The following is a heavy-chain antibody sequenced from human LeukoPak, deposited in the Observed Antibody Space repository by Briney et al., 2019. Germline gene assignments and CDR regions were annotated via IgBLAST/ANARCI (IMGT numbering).Heavy chain of an antibody. D-gene: IGHD1-26*01. CDR2: FSGSGGTT. V-gene: IGHV3-23*01. CDR1: GFTFSSYA. CDR3: AKDVGATIRWFDP. Sequence: GGSLRLSCAASGFTFSSYAMNWVRQAPGGGLEWVSGFSGSGGTTYYADSVKGRFTISRDNSKNTLYLQMNSLRAEDTAVYYCAKDVGATIRWFDPWGQGTLVTVSS. J-gene: IGHJ5*02.